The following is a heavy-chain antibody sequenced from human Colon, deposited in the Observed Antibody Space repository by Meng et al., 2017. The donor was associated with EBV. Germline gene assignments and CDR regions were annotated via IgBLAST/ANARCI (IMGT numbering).Heavy chain of an antibody. CDR1: GYTFTGYY. Sequence: QVQLVQSGAEVKKPGASVKVSCKASGYTFTGYYIHWVRRAPGQGLEWMGRINPNSGDTNYAQKFQGRVTMTRDTSVSTAYMELSTLRSDDTAVYYCARTYCYDSSGYCPFDFWGQGTLVTVFS. CDR2: INPNSGDT. CDR3: ARTYCYDSSGYCPFDF. V-gene: IGHV1-2*06. J-gene: IGHJ4*02. D-gene: IGHD3-22*01.